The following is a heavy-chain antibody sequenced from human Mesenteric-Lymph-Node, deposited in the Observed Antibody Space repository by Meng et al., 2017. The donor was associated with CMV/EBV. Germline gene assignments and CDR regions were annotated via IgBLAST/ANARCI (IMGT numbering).Heavy chain of an antibody. Sequence: GESLKISCTGSGFTFSSNEMDWVRQAPGKGLEWNSSISSSASRIYYADSVKGRFTVSRDNARNSLYLQMNSLRAEDTALYYCARSKRYYDFSDWGQGTLVTVSS. J-gene: IGHJ4*02. V-gene: IGHV3-48*03. CDR2: ISSSASRI. CDR3: ARSKRYYDFSD. D-gene: IGHD3-3*01. CDR1: GFTFSSNE.